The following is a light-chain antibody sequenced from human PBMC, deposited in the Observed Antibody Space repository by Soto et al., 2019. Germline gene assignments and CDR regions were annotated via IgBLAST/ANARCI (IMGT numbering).Light chain of an antibody. Sequence: HRTQTHYTLSAAVGDRGPMTCLASQSISSWLAWYQQKPGKAPKLLIYDASSLESGVPSRFSGSGSGTEFTLTISSLQPDDFATYYCQQYNSYPWTFGQG. J-gene: IGKJ1*01. CDR3: QQYNSYPWT. CDR2: DAS. V-gene: IGKV1-5*01. CDR1: QSISSW.